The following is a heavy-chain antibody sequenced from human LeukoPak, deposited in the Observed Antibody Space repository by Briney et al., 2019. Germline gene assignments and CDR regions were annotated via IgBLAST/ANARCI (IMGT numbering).Heavy chain of an antibody. CDR3: ARDFGGDAFDI. D-gene: IGHD3-16*01. CDR2: ISSSSSTI. Sequence: GGSLRLSCAASGFTFSSYSMNWVRQAPGKGLEWVSYISSSSSTIYYADSVKGRFTISRDNAKNSLYLQMNSLRAEDTAVYYCARDFGGDAFDIWGQGTMVTVSS. CDR1: GFTFSSYS. V-gene: IGHV3-48*01. J-gene: IGHJ3*02.